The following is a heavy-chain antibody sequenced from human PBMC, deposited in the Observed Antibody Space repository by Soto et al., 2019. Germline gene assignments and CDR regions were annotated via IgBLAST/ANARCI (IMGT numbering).Heavy chain of an antibody. D-gene: IGHD2-2*01. CDR1: GGSISSSSYY. CDR2: IYYSGST. CDR3: ARDRIVVVTDDYYYYYGIHV. J-gene: IGHJ6*02. V-gene: IGHV4-39*07. Sequence: PSETLSLTCTVSGGSISSSSYYWGWIRQPPGKGLEWIGSIYYSGSTYYNPSLKSRVTISVDTSKNQFSLKLSSVTAADTAVYYCARDRIVVVTDDYYYYYGIHVSGPGTTVTIYS.